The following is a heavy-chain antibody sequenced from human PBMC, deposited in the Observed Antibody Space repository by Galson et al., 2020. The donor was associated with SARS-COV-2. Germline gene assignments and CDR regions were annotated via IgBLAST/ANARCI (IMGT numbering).Heavy chain of an antibody. D-gene: IGHD3-10*01. V-gene: IGHV2-26*01. CDR2: IFSNDEK. CDR1: GFSLSDVRLG. CDR3: ARSVSGWFGGFDY. J-gene: IGHJ4*02. Sequence: SGPTLVKPTQTLTLTCTVSGFSLSDVRLGVSWIRQPPGKALEWLAHIFSNDEKSYSTSLRSRLTISKDTSKSQVVLSMTNMQAVDTTTYYCARSVSGWFGGFDYWGQGTLVPVSS.